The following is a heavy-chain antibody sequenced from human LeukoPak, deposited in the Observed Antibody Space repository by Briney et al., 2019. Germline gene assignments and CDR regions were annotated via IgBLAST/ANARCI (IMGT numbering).Heavy chain of an antibody. V-gene: IGHV4-34*01. CDR2: INHSGST. J-gene: IGHJ4*02. CDR3: ARMDGSGSYGFDY. Sequence: PSETLSLTCAVYGGSFSGYYWSWIRQPPGKGLEWIGEINHSGSTNYNPSLKSRVTISVDTSKNQFSLKLSSVAAADTAVYYCARMDGSGSYGFDYWGQGTLVTVSS. CDR1: GGSFSGYY. D-gene: IGHD3-10*01.